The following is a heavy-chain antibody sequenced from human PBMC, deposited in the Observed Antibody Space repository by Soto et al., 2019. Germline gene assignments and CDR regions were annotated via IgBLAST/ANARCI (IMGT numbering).Heavy chain of an antibody. Sequence: QVQLQESGPGLVKPSQTLSLTCTVSGGSISSGGYYWSWIRQHPGKGLEWIGYIYYSGSTYYNPSLKSRVTISVDTSKNQFSLKLSSVTAADTAVYYCARGPEYCGGDCYWGYYYGMDVWGQGTTVTVSS. CDR1: GGSISSGGYY. D-gene: IGHD2-21*02. V-gene: IGHV4-31*03. CDR2: IYYSGST. CDR3: ARGPEYCGGDCYWGYYYGMDV. J-gene: IGHJ6*02.